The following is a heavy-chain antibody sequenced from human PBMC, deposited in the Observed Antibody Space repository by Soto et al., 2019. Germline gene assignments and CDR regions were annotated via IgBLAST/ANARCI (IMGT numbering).Heavy chain of an antibody. CDR2: IKSKTDGGTT. CDR3: TTAVDIVANDFDY. J-gene: IGHJ4*02. D-gene: IGHD5-12*01. Sequence: GGSLRLSCAASGFTFSNAWMSWVRQAPGKGLEWVGRIKSKTDGGTTDYAAPVKGRFTISRDDSKNTLYLQMNSLKTEDTAVYYCTTAVDIVANDFDYWGQGTLVTVSS. CDR1: GFTFSNAW. V-gene: IGHV3-15*01.